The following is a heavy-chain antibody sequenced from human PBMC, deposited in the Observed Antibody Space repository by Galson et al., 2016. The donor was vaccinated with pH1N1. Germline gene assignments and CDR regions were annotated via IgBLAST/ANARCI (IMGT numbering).Heavy chain of an antibody. CDR3: AREWDHTLDV. Sequence: GDSISNYYWSWIRQPPGKGLEWIGYVFYTGTTTNYNPSFESRVSMSIDTSRTQFSLKMTSVTTADTAVYYCAREWDHTLDVWGQGTTVTVSS. CDR2: VFYTGTT. J-gene: IGHJ6*02. V-gene: IGHV4-59*01. D-gene: IGHD1-26*01. CDR1: GDSISNYY.